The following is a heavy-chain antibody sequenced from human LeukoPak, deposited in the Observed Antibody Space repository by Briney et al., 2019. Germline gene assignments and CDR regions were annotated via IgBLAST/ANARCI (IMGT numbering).Heavy chain of an antibody. CDR1: GGSISSGTYY. V-gene: IGHV4-39*01. CDR2: MYHDGRT. D-gene: IGHD1-14*01. J-gene: IGHJ4*02. Sequence: PSETLSLTCTVSGGSISSGTYYWGWIRQPPGKGLEWIASMYHDGRTWYNPSLESRVTISIDTSTNQFSLKPRSVTAADTAVYYCASDHKSITMRKGQYFAYWGQGVLVTVSS. CDR3: ASDHKSITMRKGQYFAY.